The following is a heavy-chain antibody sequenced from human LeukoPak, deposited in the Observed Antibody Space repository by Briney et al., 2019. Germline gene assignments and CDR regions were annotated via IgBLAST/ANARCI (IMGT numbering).Heavy chain of an antibody. D-gene: IGHD5-12*01. Sequence: SQTLSLTCTVSGGSISSGGYYWSRIRQHPGKGLEWIGYIYYSGSTYYNPSLKSRVTISVDTSKNQFSLKLSSVTAADTAVYYCARDPGYSGFNFDYWGQGTLVTVSS. J-gene: IGHJ4*02. V-gene: IGHV4-31*03. CDR2: IYYSGST. CDR1: GGSISSGGYY. CDR3: ARDPGYSGFNFDY.